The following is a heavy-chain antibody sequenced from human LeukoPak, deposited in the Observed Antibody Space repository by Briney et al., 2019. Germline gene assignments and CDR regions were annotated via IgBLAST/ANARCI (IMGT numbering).Heavy chain of an antibody. D-gene: IGHD3-22*01. Sequence: AVKVSCKASGFTFTSSAVQWVRQARGQRLGWIGWIVVGSGNTNYAQKFQERVTITRDMSTSTAYMELSSMRSEDTAVYYCAASPDYDDSSGYSYYVDYWAKGNLVSVSS. V-gene: IGHV1-58*01. CDR1: GFTFTSSA. CDR2: IVVGSGNT. J-gene: IGHJ4*02. CDR3: AASPDYDDSSGYSYYVDY.